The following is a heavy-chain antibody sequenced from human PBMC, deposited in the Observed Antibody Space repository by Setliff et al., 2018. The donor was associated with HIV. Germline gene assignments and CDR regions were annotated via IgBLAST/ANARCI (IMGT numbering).Heavy chain of an antibody. J-gene: IGHJ3*02. D-gene: IGHD3-10*01. Sequence: PSETLSLTCTVSGGSISSGSYYWTWMRQSAGKGLEWIGRIYTSGKTSYNPSLKSRFTISADTSKSQFSLKLTSVTAADTAIYYCARYVTVVWGVSFFYVFDIWGQGTMVTVSS. CDR1: GGSISSGSYY. CDR2: IYTSGKT. V-gene: IGHV4-61*02. CDR3: ARYVTVVWGVSFFYVFDI.